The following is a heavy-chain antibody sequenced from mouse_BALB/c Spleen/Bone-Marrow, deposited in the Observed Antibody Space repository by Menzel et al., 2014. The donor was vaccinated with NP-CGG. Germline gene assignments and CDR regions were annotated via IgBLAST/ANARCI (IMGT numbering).Heavy chain of an antibody. CDR1: GFNIKDTY. D-gene: IGHD1-1*01. CDR3: AAYYYGSNYGFAY. J-gene: IGHJ3*01. V-gene: IGHV14-3*02. Sequence: VQLQQSGAELVKPGASVKLSCTASGFNIKDTYMHWVKQRPEQGLEWIGRIDPANGNTKYDPKFQGKATITADTSSNTAYLQLSSLTSEDTAAYYCAAYYYGSNYGFAYWGQGTLVTVSA. CDR2: IDPANGNT.